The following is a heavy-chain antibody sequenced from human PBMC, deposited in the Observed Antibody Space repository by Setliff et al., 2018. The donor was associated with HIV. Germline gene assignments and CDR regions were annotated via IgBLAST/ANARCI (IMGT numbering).Heavy chain of an antibody. CDR1: GYTFINNY. V-gene: IGHV1-69*13. CDR3: ARWVIRGYNYGLGGEFDP. J-gene: IGHJ5*02. D-gene: IGHD5-18*01. Sequence: SVKVSCKASGYTFINNYIHWVRQAPGQGLEWLGGIIPILGTSNFAQKFQDRVTFTADESTSTAYMELSSLRSEDTAVYYCARWVIRGYNYGLGGEFDPWGQGTLVTVSS. CDR2: IIPILGTS.